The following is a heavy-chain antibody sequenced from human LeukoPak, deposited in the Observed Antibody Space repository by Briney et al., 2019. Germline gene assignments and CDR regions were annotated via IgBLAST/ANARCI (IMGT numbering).Heavy chain of an antibody. CDR2: IHYSGST. J-gene: IGHJ6*03. CDR1: GDSMSDYF. Sequence: SETLSLTCTVSGDSMSDYFWTWIRQPPGKGLEWIGSIHYSGSTYYNPSLKSRVTISVDTSKNQFSLKLSSVTAADTAVYYCARVGYSYGDPGYYYYYMNVWGKGTTVTISS. CDR3: ARVGYSYGDPGYYYYYMNV. D-gene: IGHD5-18*01. V-gene: IGHV4-38-2*02.